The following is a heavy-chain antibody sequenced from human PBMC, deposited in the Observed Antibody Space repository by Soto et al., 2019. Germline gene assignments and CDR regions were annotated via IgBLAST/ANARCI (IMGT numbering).Heavy chain of an antibody. J-gene: IGHJ5*02. V-gene: IGHV4-4*02. Sequence: SETLSLTCGASGGTVASSHWWSWVRQSPSRGLEWIGNVYHTGDTNFNPSLQSRVTFSVDKSNNQFSLRLTSLTAADTAVYFCAREIVTAGGNNYFDPWGPGTLVTVSS. CDR1: GGTVASSHW. CDR3: AREIVTAGGNNYFDP. CDR2: VYHTGDT. D-gene: IGHD2-21*02.